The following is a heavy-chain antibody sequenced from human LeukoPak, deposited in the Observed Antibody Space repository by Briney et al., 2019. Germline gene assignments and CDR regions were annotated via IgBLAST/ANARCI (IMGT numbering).Heavy chain of an antibody. CDR2: ISGSGGST. CDR1: RFTFSSYA. D-gene: IGHD1-26*01. Sequence: GGSLRLSCGASRFTFSSYAMSWVRQAPRKGLEWVSAISGSGGSTYYADSVKGRFTISRDNSKNTLYLQMNSLRAEDTAVYYCAQATTAYTVGATSGFDYWGQGTLVTVSS. CDR3: AQATTAYTVGATSGFDY. V-gene: IGHV3-23*01. J-gene: IGHJ4*02.